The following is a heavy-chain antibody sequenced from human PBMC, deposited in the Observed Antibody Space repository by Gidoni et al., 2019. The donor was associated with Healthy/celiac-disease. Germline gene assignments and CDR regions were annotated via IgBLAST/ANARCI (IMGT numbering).Heavy chain of an antibody. V-gene: IGHV4-39*01. CDR1: GGSISSSSYY. CDR3: ARTYYYGSGSHGWFDP. Sequence: QLQLQESGPGLVKPSETLSITCTVSGGSISSSSYYWGWIRQPPGKGLEWIGSIYYSGSTYYNPSLKSRVTISVDTSKNQFSLKLSSVTAADTAVYYCARTYYYGSGSHGWFDPWGQGTLVTVSS. J-gene: IGHJ5*02. D-gene: IGHD3-10*01. CDR2: IYYSGST.